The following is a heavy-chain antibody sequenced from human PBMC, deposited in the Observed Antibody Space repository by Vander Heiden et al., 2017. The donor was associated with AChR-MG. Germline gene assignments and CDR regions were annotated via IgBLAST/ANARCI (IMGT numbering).Heavy chain of an antibody. V-gene: IGHV4-59*01. CDR1: GGSISSYY. D-gene: IGHD6-6*01. Sequence: QVQLQASGPGLVKPSETLSLTCTVSGGSISSYYWSWIRQPPGKGLEWIGYIYYSGSTNYNPSLKSRVTISVETSKNQFSLKLSSVTAADTAVYYCARGDSSSSYYYYGMDVWCQGTTVTVSS. CDR2: IYYSGST. CDR3: ARGDSSSSYYYYGMDV. J-gene: IGHJ6*02.